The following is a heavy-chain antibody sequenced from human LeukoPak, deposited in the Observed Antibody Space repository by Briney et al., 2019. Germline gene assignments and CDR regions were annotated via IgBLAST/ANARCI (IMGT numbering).Heavy chain of an antibody. CDR2: IKSKTDGGTT. D-gene: IGHD3-22*01. CDR3: TAVPHDSAV. J-gene: IGHJ4*02. CDR1: KFAFNNAW. V-gene: IGHV3-15*01. Sequence: GGSLRLSCAASKFAFNNAWMSWFRQAPGKGLEWVGHIKSKTDGGTTDYAAPEQGRFTISRDDSKDGLYLQMNSLKTEDTAVYYCTAVPHDSAVWGQGTLVTVSS.